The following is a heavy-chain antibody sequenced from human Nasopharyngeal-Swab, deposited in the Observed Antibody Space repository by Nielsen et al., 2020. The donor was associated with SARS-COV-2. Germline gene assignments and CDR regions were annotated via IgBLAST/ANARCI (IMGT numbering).Heavy chain of an antibody. CDR1: GFTFSSYD. J-gene: IGHJ5*02. V-gene: IGHV3-13*01. CDR3: ARGYEVAARDDWFDP. CDR2: IATAGDT. Sequence: GESLKISCAASGFTFSSYDMHWVRQVTGKGLEWVSAIATAGDTYYAGSVKGRFTISRENAKNSLYLQMNRLRAEDTAVYYCARGYEVAARDDWFDPWGQGTLVTLSS. D-gene: IGHD6-13*01.